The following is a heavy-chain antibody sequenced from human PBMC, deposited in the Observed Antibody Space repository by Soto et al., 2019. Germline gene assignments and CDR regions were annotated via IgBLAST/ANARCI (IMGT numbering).Heavy chain of an antibody. V-gene: IGHV1-69*06. J-gene: IGHJ4*02. D-gene: IGHD4-17*01. CDR3: ARDPTTDYGDATFDY. CDR1: GDAFKSYA. CDR2: IIPSYDRT. Sequence: QVLLLQSGSEVKKAGSSVKVSCKASGDAFKSYAIHWVRQAPGQGLEYMGRIIPSYDRTKYAQKFQGRLTLTADMYTSTVYMELSSLRSEDTAVYYCARDPTTDYGDATFDYWGQGTKVIVSS.